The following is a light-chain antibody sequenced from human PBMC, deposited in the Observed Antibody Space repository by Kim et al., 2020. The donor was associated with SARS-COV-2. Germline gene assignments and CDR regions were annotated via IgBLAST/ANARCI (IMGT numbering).Light chain of an antibody. CDR1: SSNIGNNY. CDR3: GTWDSSLSAEV. Sequence: GQKVTLSCSGSSSNIGNNYVSWYQQLPGTAPKLLIYDNNKRPSGIPDRFSGSKSGTSATLGITGLQTGDEADYYCGTWDSSLSAEVFGGGTQLTVL. J-gene: IGLJ3*02. CDR2: DNN. V-gene: IGLV1-51*01.